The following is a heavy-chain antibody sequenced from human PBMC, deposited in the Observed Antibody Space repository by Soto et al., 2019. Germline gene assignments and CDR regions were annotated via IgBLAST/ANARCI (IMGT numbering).Heavy chain of an antibody. Sequence: QVQLVQSGAEVKKPGSSVKVSCKASGGTFSSYAISWVRQAPGQGLEWMGGIIPISGTANYAQKFQGRVTITAEESTSTAYMELSSMRSEDTAVYYCARSQGSSTSLEIYYYYYYGMDVWGKGTTVTVSS. CDR2: IIPISGTA. J-gene: IGHJ6*04. V-gene: IGHV1-69*01. CDR3: ARSQGSSTSLEIYYYYYYGMDV. CDR1: GGTFSSYA. D-gene: IGHD2-2*01.